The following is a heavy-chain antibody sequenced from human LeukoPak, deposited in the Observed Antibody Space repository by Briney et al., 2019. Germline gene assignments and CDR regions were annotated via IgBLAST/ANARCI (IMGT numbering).Heavy chain of an antibody. D-gene: IGHD5-18*01. Sequence: PGESLKISGKDAGYSFTSYWSGWVRQMRGKGLEWRGIIYPGDSDYRHSPSFQVPVTVAAATSLCTAYLHWVSPEASAAACYSSARRYTGLGYTYGHFAYSGHGTLVTVSS. CDR2: IYPGDSDY. CDR3: ARRYTGLGYTYGHFAY. V-gene: IGHV5-51*01. CDR1: GYSFTSYW. J-gene: IGHJ4*01.